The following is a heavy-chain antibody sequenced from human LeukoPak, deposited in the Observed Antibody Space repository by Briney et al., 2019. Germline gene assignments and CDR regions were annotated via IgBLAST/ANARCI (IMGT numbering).Heavy chain of an antibody. CDR1: GFTFGDYA. CDR2: IRSKAYGETA. D-gene: IGHD1-1*01. CDR3: TRDRGAYNLYDY. V-gene: IGHV3-49*01. Sequence: GGSLRLSCTASGFTFGDYAMSWIRQAPGKGLEWVGFIRSKAYGETADYTASVKGRFTISRDDSKAIAYLQMNSLKTEDTAVYHCTRDRGAYNLYDYWGQGTLVTVSS. J-gene: IGHJ4*02.